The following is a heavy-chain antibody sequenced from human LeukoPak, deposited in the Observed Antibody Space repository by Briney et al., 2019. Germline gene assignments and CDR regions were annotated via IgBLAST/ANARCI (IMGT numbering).Heavy chain of an antibody. CDR2: ISYDGSNK. J-gene: IGHJ4*02. V-gene: IGHV3-30*18. CDR1: GFTFSSYG. CDR3: AKAPIAAAGIYYFDY. Sequence: GGSLRLSCTASGFTFSSYGMHWVRQAPGKGLEWVAVISYDGSNKYYADSVKGRFTISRDNSKNTLYLQMNSLRAEDTAVYYCAKAPIAAAGIYYFDYWGQGTLVTVSS. D-gene: IGHD6-13*01.